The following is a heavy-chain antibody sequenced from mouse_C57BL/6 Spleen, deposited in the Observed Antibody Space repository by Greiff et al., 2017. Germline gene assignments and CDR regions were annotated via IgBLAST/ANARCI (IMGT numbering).Heavy chain of an antibody. CDR2: ISSAGDYI. CDR3: TRDYATVVEYWYFDV. J-gene: IGHJ1*03. CDR1: GFTFSSYA. Sequence: EVQLVESGEGLVKPGGSLKLSCAASGFTFSSYAMSWVRQTPETRLAWVAYISSAGDYISYADTVKGRFTISRDTARNTLYLQMSSLKSEDTAMYYCTRDYATVVEYWYFDVWGTGTTVTVAS. D-gene: IGHD1-1*01. V-gene: IGHV5-9-1*02.